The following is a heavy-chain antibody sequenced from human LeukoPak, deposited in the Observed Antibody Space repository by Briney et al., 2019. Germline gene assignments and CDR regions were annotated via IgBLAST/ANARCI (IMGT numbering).Heavy chain of an antibody. J-gene: IGHJ3*01. Sequence: PGGSLRLSCTASGFTFDDHGMNWVRHAPGKGLEWVSGINWNGVSTGYADSVKGRFTISRDNAKNSLYLQMNSLRAEDTALYHCARGGAFDLWGQGTMVTVSS. CDR2: INWNGVST. CDR3: ARGGAFDL. V-gene: IGHV3-20*01. CDR1: GFTFDDHG. D-gene: IGHD3-10*01.